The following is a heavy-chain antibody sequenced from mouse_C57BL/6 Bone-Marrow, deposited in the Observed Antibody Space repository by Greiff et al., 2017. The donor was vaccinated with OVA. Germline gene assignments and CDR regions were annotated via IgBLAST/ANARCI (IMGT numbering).Heavy chain of an antibody. D-gene: IGHD1-1*01. Sequence: QVQLQQPGAELVMPGASVKLSCKASGYTFTSYWMHWVKQRPGQGLEWIGEIDPSDSYTNYNQKFKGKSTLTVDKSSSTAYMQLSSLTSEDSAVYYCARWADYYGSSYDDYAMDYWGQGTSVTVSS. CDR2: IDPSDSYT. V-gene: IGHV1-69*01. CDR1: GYTFTSYW. J-gene: IGHJ4*01. CDR3: ARWADYYGSSYDDYAMDY.